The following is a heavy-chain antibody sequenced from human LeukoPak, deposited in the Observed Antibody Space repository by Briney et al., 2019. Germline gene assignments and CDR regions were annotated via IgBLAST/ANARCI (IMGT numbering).Heavy chain of an antibody. CDR3: ARDRKQWLAYYYYYMDV. J-gene: IGHJ6*03. D-gene: IGHD6-19*01. Sequence: WGSLRFPCAASAFTFCAYNMGWLRPGPGKGLEWVSYINSSGSTIYYADSVKGRFTISRDNAKNSLYLQMNSLRAEDTAVYYCARDRKQWLAYYYYYMDVSGKGTTVTIPS. CDR2: INSSGSTI. CDR1: AFTFCAYN. V-gene: IGHV3-11*01.